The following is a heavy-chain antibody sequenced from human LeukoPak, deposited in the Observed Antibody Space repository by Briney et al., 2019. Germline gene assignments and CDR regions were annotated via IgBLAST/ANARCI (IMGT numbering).Heavy chain of an antibody. J-gene: IGHJ3*02. CDR1: GFTFSSYW. V-gene: IGHV3-7*01. CDR2: TKQDGSEK. D-gene: IGHD3-22*01. Sequence: GGSLRLSCAASGFTFSSYWMSWVRQAPGKGLEWVANTKQDGSEKYYVDSVKGRFTISRDNAKNSLYLQMNSLRAEDTAVYYCVREPYLSYYDSSGRDAFDIWGQGTMVTVSS. CDR3: VREPYLSYYDSSGRDAFDI.